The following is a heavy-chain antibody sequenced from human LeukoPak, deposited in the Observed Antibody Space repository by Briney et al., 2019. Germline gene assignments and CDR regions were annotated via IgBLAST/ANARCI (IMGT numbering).Heavy chain of an antibody. V-gene: IGHV3-33*01. CDR3: ARGQPPSYYDMDV. D-gene: IGHD6-13*01. Sequence: PGGSLRLSCAASGFTFSSYGMHWVRQAPGKGLEWVAVIWSDGSTKYYADSVKGRFTISRDNSKNTLYLQMSSLRAEDTAVYYCARGQPPSYYDMDVWGQGTTVTVSS. CDR2: IWSDGSTK. J-gene: IGHJ6*02. CDR1: GFTFSSYG.